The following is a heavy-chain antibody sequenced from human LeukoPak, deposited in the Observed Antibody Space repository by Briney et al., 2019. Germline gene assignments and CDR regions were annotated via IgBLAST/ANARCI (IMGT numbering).Heavy chain of an antibody. CDR2: NNLNSGDT. V-gene: IGHV1-2*02. CDR1: GYTFTGYF. D-gene: IGHD3-16*01. J-gene: IGHJ4*02. CDR3: ARVWDLRERPFDY. Sequence: GASVKVSCKASGYTFTGYFIHWVRQAPGQGLEWMGWNNLNSGDTNYAQKFQGRVSMTRDTSTRTAYLEVSSLRSDDTAVYYCARVWDLRERPFDYWGQGTLVTVSS.